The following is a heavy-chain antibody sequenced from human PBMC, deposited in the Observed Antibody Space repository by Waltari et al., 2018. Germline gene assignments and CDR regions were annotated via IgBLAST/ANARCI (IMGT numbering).Heavy chain of an antibody. V-gene: IGHV3-7*01. Sequence: EVQLVESGGGLVQPGGSLRLSCAASGFTFSSYWMSWVRQAPGKGLEWVANRKQDGSEKYYVDSVKGRFTISRDNAKNALYLQMNSLRAEDTAVYYCARGLYDFWSGYSALGYWGQGTLVTVSS. CDR2: RKQDGSEK. D-gene: IGHD3-3*01. CDR1: GFTFSSYW. J-gene: IGHJ4*02. CDR3: ARGLYDFWSGYSALGY.